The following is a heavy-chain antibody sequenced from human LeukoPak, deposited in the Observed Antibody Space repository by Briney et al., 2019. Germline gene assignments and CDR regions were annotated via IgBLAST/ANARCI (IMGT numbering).Heavy chain of an antibody. J-gene: IGHJ5*02. V-gene: IGHV1-18*01. CDR3: ARDRGDLPWTVHWFDP. CDR1: GYTFSSYG. CDR2: ISAYNGNT. Sequence: ASVKVSCKASGYTFSSYGISWVRQAPGQGLEWMGWISAYNGNTNYAQKLQGRVTMTTDTSTSTAYMELRSLRSDDTAVYYCARDRGDLPWTVHWFDPWGQGTLVTVSS. D-gene: IGHD3-16*01.